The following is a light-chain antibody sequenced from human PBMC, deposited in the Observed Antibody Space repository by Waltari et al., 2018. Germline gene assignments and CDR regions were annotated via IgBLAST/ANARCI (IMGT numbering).Light chain of an antibody. J-gene: IGLJ2*01. V-gene: IGLV4-69*01. CDR2: VISYSDS. CDR3: QAWGSNVGI. Sequence: QSQQGPRQSLEVISYSDSRKRYGIPERFSGSSSGDKASLTITGVQAVDEADYYCQAWGSNVGIFGGGTKLTVL.